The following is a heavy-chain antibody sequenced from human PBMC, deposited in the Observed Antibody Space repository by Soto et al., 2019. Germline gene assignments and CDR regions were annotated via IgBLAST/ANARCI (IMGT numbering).Heavy chain of an antibody. J-gene: IGHJ4*02. V-gene: IGHV3-23*01. CDR3: AKVVGSDY. D-gene: IGHD1-26*01. Sequence: GGSLRLSCAVSGLTFRNYALSWVRQAPGKGLEWVSAISGSGDSTHHADSVKGRFTISRDNSKNTLYLQMSTLRAEDTAVYYCAKVVGSDYWGQGTLVTVSS. CDR2: ISGSGDST. CDR1: GLTFRNYA.